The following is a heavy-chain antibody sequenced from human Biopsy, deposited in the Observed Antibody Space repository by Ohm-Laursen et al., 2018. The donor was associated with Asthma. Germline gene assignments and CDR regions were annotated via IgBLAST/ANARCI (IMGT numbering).Heavy chain of an antibody. D-gene: IGHD3-3*01. CDR2: IWYDGRKK. Sequence: SLRLSCAASGITFSTYGMHWVRQAPGKGLERVSFIWYDGRKKTYADPMKGRFTISRDNAKSTLYLQMNRLRTDDTAVYYCAKRRGYSDLTDFDHWGQGTLVTVSS. CDR1: GITFSTYG. V-gene: IGHV3-30*02. J-gene: IGHJ4*02. CDR3: AKRRGYSDLTDFDH.